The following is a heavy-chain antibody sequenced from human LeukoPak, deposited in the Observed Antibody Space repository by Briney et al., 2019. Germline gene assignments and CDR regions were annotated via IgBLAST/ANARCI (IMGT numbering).Heavy chain of an antibody. CDR3: ARDNGFYFVAGTFDY. J-gene: IGHJ4*02. D-gene: IGHD6-19*01. CDR2: ISYDGSNK. CDR1: GFTFSSYA. V-gene: IGHV3-30*04. Sequence: GWSLRLSCAASGFTFSSYAMHWVRQAPGKGLEWVAVISYDGSNKYYADSVKGRFTISRDNSKNTLYLQMNSLRAEDTAVYYCARDNGFYFVAGTFDYWGQGTLVTVSS.